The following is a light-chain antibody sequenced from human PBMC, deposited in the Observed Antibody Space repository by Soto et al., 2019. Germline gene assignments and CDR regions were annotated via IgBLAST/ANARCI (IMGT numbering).Light chain of an antibody. CDR2: DAS. CDR1: QSVSSY. CDR3: QQYNNWPPLT. V-gene: IGKV3-11*01. Sequence: EIMLTQSPATLSLSPGERATLSCRASQSVSSYLAWYQQKPGQTPRLLIYDASNRATGIAARFSGSGSGTDFTLTISSLQSEDFAVYYCQQYNNWPPLTFGGGTKVDI. J-gene: IGKJ4*01.